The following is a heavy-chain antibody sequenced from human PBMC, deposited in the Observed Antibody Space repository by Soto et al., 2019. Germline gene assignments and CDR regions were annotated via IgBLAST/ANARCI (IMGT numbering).Heavy chain of an antibody. Sequence: EVQLVESGGGLGKPGGSLRLSCAASAFTFSRYTMNWVRQAPGKGLEWVSSISSSSSYIYYADSVKGRFTISRDNAKNSRYLQMNSLRAEDTAVYYCARNPYYDFWSGYYTGMMEANWFDPWGQGTLVTVSS. CDR1: AFTFSRYT. J-gene: IGHJ5*02. CDR3: ARNPYYDFWSGYYTGMMEANWFDP. D-gene: IGHD3-3*01. V-gene: IGHV3-21*01. CDR2: ISSSSSYI.